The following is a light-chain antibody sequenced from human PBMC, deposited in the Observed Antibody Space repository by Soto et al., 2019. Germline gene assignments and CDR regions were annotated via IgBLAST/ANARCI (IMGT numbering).Light chain of an antibody. Sequence: QSALTQPPSASGSPGQSVTISCTGTSSDVGGYNYVSWYQQHPGKAPKLMIYEVSNRPSGVSNRFSGSKSGNTASLTISGLQAEDEADYYCNSYTRSSTLVFGGGTKLTVL. CDR2: EVS. CDR3: NSYTRSSTLV. J-gene: IGLJ3*02. CDR1: SSDVGGYNY. V-gene: IGLV2-14*01.